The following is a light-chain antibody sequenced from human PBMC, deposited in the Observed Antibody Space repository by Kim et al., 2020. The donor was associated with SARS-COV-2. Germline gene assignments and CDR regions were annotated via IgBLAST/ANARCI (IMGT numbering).Light chain of an antibody. V-gene: IGKV1-39*01. CDR1: QSITRH. CDR3: HQSYITPFT. J-gene: IGKJ3*01. Sequence: ASVVYRVTITCRTTQSITRHLNWYQQKPGRAPTLLISAASTLQGGVPSRFSGSGSDTDFTLTISSLQPEDFATYFCHQSYITPFTFGPGTKVDIK. CDR2: AAS.